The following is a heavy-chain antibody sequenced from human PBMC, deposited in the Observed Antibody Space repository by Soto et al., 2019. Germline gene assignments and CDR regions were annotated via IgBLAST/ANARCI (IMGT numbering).Heavy chain of an antibody. D-gene: IGHD3-22*01. Sequence: SETLSLTCAAYGGSFSGYYWSWIRQPPGKGLEWIGEINHSGSTNYNPSLKSRVTISVDTSKNQFSLKLSSVTAADTAVYYCARTSDRITMIVNGMDAWGQGTTVTVSS. CDR3: ARTSDRITMIVNGMDA. CDR1: GGSFSGYY. V-gene: IGHV4-34*01. J-gene: IGHJ6*02. CDR2: INHSGST.